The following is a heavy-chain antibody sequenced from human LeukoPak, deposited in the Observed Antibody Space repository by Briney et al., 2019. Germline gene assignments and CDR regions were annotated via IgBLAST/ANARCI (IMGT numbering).Heavy chain of an antibody. D-gene: IGHD4-17*01. CDR2: IISDGSSA. CDR1: RFTFKDYW. CDR3: AKADGPDYGDYSFDY. V-gene: IGHV3-74*01. J-gene: IGHJ4*02. Sequence: GGSLRLSCAASRFTFKDYWMHWVRQVPGKGLVWVARIISDGSSASYADSVKGRFTISRDTSKNTLYLQMNSLRAEDTAIYYCAKADGPDYGDYSFDYWGQGTLVTVS.